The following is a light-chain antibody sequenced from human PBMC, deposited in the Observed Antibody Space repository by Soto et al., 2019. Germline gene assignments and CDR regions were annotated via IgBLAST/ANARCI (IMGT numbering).Light chain of an antibody. CDR1: QSVSSW. CDR3: QQYNRYFKS. J-gene: IGKJ1*01. Sequence: IQMTQSPSTLSASVGDRVTITCRASQSVSSWLAWFQQKPGKAPKLLIYKASSLQSGVSSRFSGGGSGTEFTLTISSLQPDDFATYYCQQYNRYFKSFGQGTKADI. V-gene: IGKV1-5*03. CDR2: KAS.